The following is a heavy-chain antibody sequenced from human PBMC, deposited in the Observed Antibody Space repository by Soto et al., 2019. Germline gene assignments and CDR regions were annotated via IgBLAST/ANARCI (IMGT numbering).Heavy chain of an antibody. J-gene: IGHJ4*02. CDR3: AKVDAYSYRTDH. CDR1: GFTFINSA. V-gene: IGHV3-23*01. D-gene: IGHD3-16*02. CDR2: IGRTNNT. Sequence: GGSLRLSCAASGFTFINSAITCCRQALGKGPEWVSSIGRTNNTHYADSVKGRFAISRDNSQNTLYLQMNSLTAEDTAVYFCAKVDAYSYRTDHWGQGTLVTVSS.